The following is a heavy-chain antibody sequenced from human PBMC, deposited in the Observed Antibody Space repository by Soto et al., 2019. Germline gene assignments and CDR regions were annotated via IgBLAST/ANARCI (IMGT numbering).Heavy chain of an antibody. D-gene: IGHD3-10*01. CDR3: ARDPAVLLWFGELFPPGWFDP. Sequence: GGSLRLSCAASGFTFSSYSMNWVRQAPGKGLEWVSYISSSSSTIYYADSVKGRFTISRDNAKNSLCLQRNSLRDADTAVYYGARDPAVLLWFGELFPPGWFDPWGQGTLVTVSS. CDR2: ISSSSSTI. J-gene: IGHJ5*02. V-gene: IGHV3-48*02. CDR1: GFTFSSYS.